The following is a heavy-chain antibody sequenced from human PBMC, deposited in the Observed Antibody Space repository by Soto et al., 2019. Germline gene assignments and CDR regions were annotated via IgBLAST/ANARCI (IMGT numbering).Heavy chain of an antibody. CDR1: GGTFGNYG. Sequence: SVKVSCKASGGTFGNYGISWLRQAPGQGLEWMGGTIPIFDTPHYAQKFRDRVTITADATSTAYMELTSLTSEDTATYYCARDREDGSGTKYNWFDSWGQGALVTVSS. D-gene: IGHD3-10*01. J-gene: IGHJ5*01. CDR2: TIPIFDTP. CDR3: ARDREDGSGTKYNWFDS. V-gene: IGHV1-69*13.